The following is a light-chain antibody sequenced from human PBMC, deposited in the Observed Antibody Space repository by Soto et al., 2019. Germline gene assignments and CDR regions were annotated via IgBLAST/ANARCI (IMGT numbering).Light chain of an antibody. CDR3: QTWGTGVQV. Sequence: QAVVTQSPSASASLGASVKLTCTLNNGHTTYAIAWHQQQPEKGPRFLMKVNGDGRHNKGDGIPDRFSGSSSGAERYLTISRLLSEDEGDYYCQTWGTGVQVFGGGTQLTVL. J-gene: IGLJ3*02. CDR1: NGHTTYA. CDR2: VNGDGRH. V-gene: IGLV4-69*01.